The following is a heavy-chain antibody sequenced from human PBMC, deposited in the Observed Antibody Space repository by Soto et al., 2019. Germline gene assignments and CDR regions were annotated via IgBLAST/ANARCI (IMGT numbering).Heavy chain of an antibody. J-gene: IGHJ6*02. CDR1: GFTFSSYA. V-gene: IGHV3-30-3*01. CDR2: ISYDGSNE. D-gene: IGHD3-16*01. CDR3: ARVGGHYYYYYGMDV. Sequence: GGSLRLSCAASGFTFSSYAMHWVRQAPGKGLEWVAVISYDGSNEYYADSVKGRFTISRDNSKNTLYLQMNSQRAEDTAVYYCARVGGHYYYYYGMDVWGQGTTVTVSS.